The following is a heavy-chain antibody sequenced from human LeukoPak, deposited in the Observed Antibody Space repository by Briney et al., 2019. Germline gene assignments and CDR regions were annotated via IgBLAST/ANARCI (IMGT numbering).Heavy chain of an antibody. J-gene: IGHJ6*02. D-gene: IGHD6-13*01. CDR2: IYYSGST. CDR3: ARAIAAAGNYYYYYGMDV. Sequence: SETLSLTCTVSGGSISSYYWSWIRQPPGKGLEWIGYIYYSGSTNYNPSLKGRVTISVDTSKNQFSLKLSSVTAADTAVYYCARAIAAAGNYYYYYGMDVWGQGTTVTVSS. CDR1: GGSISSYY. V-gene: IGHV4-59*01.